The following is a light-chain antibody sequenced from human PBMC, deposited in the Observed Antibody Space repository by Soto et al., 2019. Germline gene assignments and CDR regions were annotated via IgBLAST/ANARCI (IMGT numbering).Light chain of an antibody. Sequence: ELVLTQSPGPLSLSPGARAPLSCRASQSLSNNIYLAWYPQKNGQAPRSLIYGASSRATGTPDRFSGIVSGTDLTIIIRRLEPEDGEVYDGQQYGSSVLTFGGGTKVYIK. CDR1: QSLSNNIY. V-gene: IGKV3-20*01. CDR3: QQYGSSVLT. CDR2: GAS. J-gene: IGKJ4*01.